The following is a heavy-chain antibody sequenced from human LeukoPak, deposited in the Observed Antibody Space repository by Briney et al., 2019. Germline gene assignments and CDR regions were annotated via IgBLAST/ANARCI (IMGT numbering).Heavy chain of an antibody. CDR3: ARAGIAAGRYYYYGMDV. D-gene: IGHD6-13*01. V-gene: IGHV1-8*01. J-gene: IGHJ6*02. CDR1: GYTFTSYD. Sequence: ASVKVSCKASGYTFTSYDINWVRQATGQGLEWMGWMNPNSGNTGYAQKFQGRVTMTRNTSISTAYMELSSLRSEDTAVYYCARAGIAAGRYYYYGMDVWGQGTTVTVSS. CDR2: MNPNSGNT.